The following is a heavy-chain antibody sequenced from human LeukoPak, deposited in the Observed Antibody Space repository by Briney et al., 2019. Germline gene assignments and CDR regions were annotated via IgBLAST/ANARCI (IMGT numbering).Heavy chain of an antibody. CDR1: GGSFSGYY. D-gene: IGHD3-10*01. CDR2: INHSGST. CDR3: ARVNPSTYYYGSGSYYRHFDY. V-gene: IGHV4-34*01. J-gene: IGHJ4*02. Sequence: PSETLSLTCAVYGGSFSGYYWSWIRQPPGKGLEWIGEINHSGSTNYNPSLKSRVTISVDTSKNQFSLKLSSVTAADTAVYYCARVNPSTYYYGSGSYYRHFDYWGQGTLVTVSS.